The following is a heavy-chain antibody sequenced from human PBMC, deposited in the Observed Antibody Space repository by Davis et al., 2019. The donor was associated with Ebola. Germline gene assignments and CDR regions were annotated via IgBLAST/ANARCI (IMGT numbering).Heavy chain of an antibody. D-gene: IGHD3-10*01. Sequence: GESLKISCEASGFTFSNYVMSWVRQAPGKGLEWVSAISVTGGRPFYADSVKGRFTISRDNSKNTLYLQMNSLRAEDTAVYYCANSDYYGSGSYYKGRVWFDPWGQGTLVTVSS. V-gene: IGHV3-23*01. CDR2: ISVTGGRP. CDR3: ANSDYYGSGSYYKGRVWFDP. CDR1: GFTFSNYV. J-gene: IGHJ5*02.